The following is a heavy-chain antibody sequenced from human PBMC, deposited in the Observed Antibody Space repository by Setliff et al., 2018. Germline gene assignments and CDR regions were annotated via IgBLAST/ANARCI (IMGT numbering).Heavy chain of an antibody. Sequence: GGSLRLSCEASGFTFSSYSMNWVRQAPGKGLEWVGRIKSKADGGTTDYVAPVKGRFTISRDDSKNTLFLQMNNLKIEDTAVYYCTTWPENGGYYYYYYMDVWGKGTTVTVSS. CDR3: TTWPENGGYYYYYYMDV. CDR1: GFTFSSYS. J-gene: IGHJ6*03. D-gene: IGHD3-16*01. V-gene: IGHV3-15*01. CDR2: IKSKADGGTT.